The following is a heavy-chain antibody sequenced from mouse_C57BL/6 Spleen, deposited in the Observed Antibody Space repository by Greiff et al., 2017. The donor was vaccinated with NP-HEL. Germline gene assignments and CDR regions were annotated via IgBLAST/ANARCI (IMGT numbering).Heavy chain of an antibody. CDR1: GFTFSDYG. Sequence: EVKVVESGGGLVKPGGSLKLSCAASGFTFSDYGMHWVRQAPEKGLEWVAYISSGSSTIYYADTVKGRFTISADNAKNTLFRKMTSLRSEDTARYYCASGSTTVGYFDVWGTGTTVTVSS. CDR2: ISSGSSTI. J-gene: IGHJ1*03. CDR3: ASGSTTVGYFDV. D-gene: IGHD1-1*01. V-gene: IGHV5-17*01.